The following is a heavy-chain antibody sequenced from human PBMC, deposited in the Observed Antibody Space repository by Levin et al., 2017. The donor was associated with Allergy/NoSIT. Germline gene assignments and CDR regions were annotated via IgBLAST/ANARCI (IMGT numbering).Heavy chain of an antibody. CDR2: IYPGDSDT. J-gene: IGHJ4*02. CDR1: GYTFTNYW. V-gene: IGHV5-51*01. CDR3: VRQLYYGAETTYSDY. D-gene: IGHD3-10*01. Sequence: GGSLRLSCKGSGYTFTNYWIAWVRQMPGKGLEWMGIIYPGDSDTRYSPSFQGQVTISADKSTSTAYLQWSSLKASDTAMYYCVRQLYYGAETTYSDYWGQGTLVTVSS.